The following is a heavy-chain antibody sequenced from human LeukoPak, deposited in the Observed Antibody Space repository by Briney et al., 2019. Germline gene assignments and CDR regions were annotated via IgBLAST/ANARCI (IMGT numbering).Heavy chain of an antibody. CDR3: ARAPPTYCSSTSPRCYYYYYYMDV. V-gene: IGHV1-69*06. J-gene: IGHJ6*03. CDR1: GGTFSSYA. Sequence: SVKVSCKASGGTFSSYAISWVRQAPGQGLEWMGGIIPIFGTANYAQKFQGRVTITADKSTSTAYMELSSLRSEDTAVYYCARAPPTYCSSTSPRCYYYYYYMDVWGKGTTVTISS. CDR2: IIPIFGTA. D-gene: IGHD2-2*01.